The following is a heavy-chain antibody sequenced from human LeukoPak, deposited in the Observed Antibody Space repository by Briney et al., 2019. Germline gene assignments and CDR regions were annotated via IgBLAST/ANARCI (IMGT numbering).Heavy chain of an antibody. D-gene: IGHD1-26*01. J-gene: IGHJ6*03. CDR1: GFTFSSYE. CDR2: ISSSGSTI. CDR3: ARDPYSGSYGDYYYYYMDV. V-gene: IGHV3-48*03. Sequence: GGSLRLSCAASGFTFSSYEMNWVRQAPGKGLEWVSYISSSGSTIYYADSVKGRFTISRDNAKSSLYLQMNSLRDEDTAVYYCARDPYSGSYGDYYYYYMDVWGKGTTVTISS.